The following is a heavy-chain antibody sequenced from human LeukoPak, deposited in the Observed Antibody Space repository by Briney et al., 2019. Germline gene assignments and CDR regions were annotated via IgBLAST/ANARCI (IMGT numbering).Heavy chain of an antibody. D-gene: IGHD5-12*01. CDR1: GYTLTELS. CDR2: FDPEDGET. Sequence: ASVKVSCKVSGYTLTELSMHWVRQAPGKGLEWMGGFDPEDGETIYAQKFQGRVTMTEDTSTDTAYMELSSLRSEDTAVYYCATVDIVATSLYYFDYWGQGTLVTVSS. J-gene: IGHJ4*02. CDR3: ATVDIVATSLYYFDY. V-gene: IGHV1-24*01.